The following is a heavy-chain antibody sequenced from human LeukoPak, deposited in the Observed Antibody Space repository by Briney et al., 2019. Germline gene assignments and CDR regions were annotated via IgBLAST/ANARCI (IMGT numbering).Heavy chain of an antibody. V-gene: IGHV4-4*02. D-gene: IGHD5-12*01. J-gene: IGHJ4*02. CDR1: GGSISSRNW. Sequence: SETLSLTCAVSGGSISSRNWWSWVRQSPGQGLEWIGEIYHSGTTNYNPSLKSRVTISVDKSKNQFSLKLSSVTAADTAVYYCAVKGAVSGSFDYWGEGTLVTVSS. CDR2: IYHSGTT. CDR3: AVKGAVSGSFDY.